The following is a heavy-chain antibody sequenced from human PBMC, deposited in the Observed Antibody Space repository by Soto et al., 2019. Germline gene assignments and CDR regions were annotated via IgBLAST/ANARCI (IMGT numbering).Heavy chain of an antibody. CDR3: ATHREKAVPAAMFDYYYYGMDV. J-gene: IGHJ6*02. Sequence: GGSLRLSCAASGFTFSSYAMSWVRQAPGKGLEWVSAISGSGGSTYYADSVKGRFTISRDNSKNTLYLQMNSLRAEDTAVYYCATHREKAVPAAMFDYYYYGMDVWGQGTTVTVSS. V-gene: IGHV3-23*01. CDR1: GFTFSSYA. D-gene: IGHD2-2*01. CDR2: ISGSGGST.